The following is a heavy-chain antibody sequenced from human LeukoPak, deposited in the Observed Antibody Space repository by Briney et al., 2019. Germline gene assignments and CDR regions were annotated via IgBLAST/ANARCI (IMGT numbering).Heavy chain of an antibody. D-gene: IGHD5-12*01. CDR3: ASSVSGYDSYFDY. J-gene: IGHJ4*02. Sequence: PSETLSLTCAVSGGSISSSNWWSWVRQPPGKGLEWIGEIYHSGSTNYNPSLKSRVTISVDKSKNQFSLKLSSVTAADTAVYYCASSVSGYDSYFDYWGQGTLVTVSS. CDR2: IYHSGST. V-gene: IGHV4-4*02. CDR1: GGSISSSNW.